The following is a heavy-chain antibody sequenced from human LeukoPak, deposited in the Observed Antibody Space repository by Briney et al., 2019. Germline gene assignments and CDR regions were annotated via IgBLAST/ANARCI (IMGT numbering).Heavy chain of an antibody. V-gene: IGHV5-51*01. CDR3: ARYAYCGGDCYYYFDY. J-gene: IGHJ4*02. CDR1: GYSFTSYW. CDR2: IYPGDSYT. D-gene: IGHD2-21*02. Sequence: GESLKISCKGSGYSFTSYWIGWVRQMPGKGLEWMGIIYPGDSYTRYSPSFQGQVTISADKSISTAYPPWSSLKASDTDMYYCARYAYCGGDCYYYFDYWGQGTLVTVSS.